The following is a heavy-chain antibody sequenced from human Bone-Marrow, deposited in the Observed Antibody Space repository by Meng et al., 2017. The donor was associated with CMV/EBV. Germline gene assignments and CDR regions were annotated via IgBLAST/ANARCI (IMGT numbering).Heavy chain of an antibody. CDR2: ISYDGSNK. J-gene: IGHJ2*01. Sequence: GGSLRLSCAASGFTFSSYAMHWVRQAPGKGLEWVAVISYDGSNKYYADSVKGRFTISRDNSKNTLYLQINSLRVEDTAVYYCARDQSPFLESLSNYYVDLWGRGTLVTVSS. CDR1: GFTFSSYA. D-gene: IGHD3-3*02. CDR3: ARDQSPFLESLSNYYVDL. V-gene: IGHV3-30-3*01.